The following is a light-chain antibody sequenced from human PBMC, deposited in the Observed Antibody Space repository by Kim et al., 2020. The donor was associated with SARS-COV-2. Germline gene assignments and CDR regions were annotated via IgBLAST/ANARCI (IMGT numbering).Light chain of an antibody. CDR2: GVT. V-gene: IGLV2-11*01. Sequence: GHSVPISCTGPGTGVGAYNYVSWYQQRPGKAPKVIISGVTDQPAWVPDRFSGSNSGNTASLTISGLRTEDEADYYCCSYAGRDTLIFGGGTKLTVL. CDR3: CSYAGRDTLI. CDR1: GTGVGAYNY. J-gene: IGLJ2*01.